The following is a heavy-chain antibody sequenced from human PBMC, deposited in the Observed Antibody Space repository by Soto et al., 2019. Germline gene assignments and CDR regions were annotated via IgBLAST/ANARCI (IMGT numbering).Heavy chain of an antibody. Sequence: EVQLLESGGGLVQPGGSLRLSCAASGFPFSRYAMSWFRQAPGKGLEWVSAISGSGGSTYYADSVKGRFTISRDNSKNTLYLQMNSLRAEDTAVYYCAKEWQLARPFDYWGQGTLVTVSS. CDR1: GFPFSRYA. V-gene: IGHV3-23*01. D-gene: IGHD6-6*01. J-gene: IGHJ4*02. CDR3: AKEWQLARPFDY. CDR2: ISGSGGST.